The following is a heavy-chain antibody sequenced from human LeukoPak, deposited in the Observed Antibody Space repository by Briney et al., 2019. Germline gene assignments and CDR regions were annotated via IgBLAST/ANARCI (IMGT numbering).Heavy chain of an antibody. J-gene: IGHJ4*02. CDR2: IDPSGGST. CDR1: GYTLTELS. V-gene: IGHV1-46*01. CDR3: ARDNTTTSPFDY. D-gene: IGHD1-1*01. Sequence: ASVKVSCTVSGYTLTELSMHWVRQAPGQGLEWMGIIDPSGGSTSYAQKFQGRVTMTRDTSTSTVYMELSSLRSEDTAVYYCARDNTTTSPFDYWGQGTLVTVSS.